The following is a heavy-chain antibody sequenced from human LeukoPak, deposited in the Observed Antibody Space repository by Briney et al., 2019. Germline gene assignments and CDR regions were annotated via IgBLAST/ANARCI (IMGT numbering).Heavy chain of an antibody. CDR3: ASLSYYYYYMDV. V-gene: IGHV3-11*01. Sequence: GGSLRLSCAASGFTFSDYYMSWIRQAPGKGLEWVSYISSSGSTIYYADSVKGRFTISRDNAKNSLYLQMNSLRAEDTAVYYCASLSYYYYYMDVWGKGTTVTVSS. CDR1: GFTFSDYY. J-gene: IGHJ6*03. CDR2: ISSSGSTI.